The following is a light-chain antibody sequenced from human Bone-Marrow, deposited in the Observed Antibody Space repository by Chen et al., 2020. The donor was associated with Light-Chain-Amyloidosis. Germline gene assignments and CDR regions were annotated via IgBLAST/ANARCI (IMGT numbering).Light chain of an antibody. CDR2: KSS. CDR1: ESVSDW. V-gene: IGKV1-5*03. CDR3: QQYNSYART. Sequence: DIQMTQSPSTLSASVGDRVIITCRASESVSDWLAWYQQKPGKAPKLLIYKSSSLETGVPSRFSGSGSETGLTLPSSSLQPDDFATYDCQQYNSYARTFGQGTEV. J-gene: IGKJ1*01.